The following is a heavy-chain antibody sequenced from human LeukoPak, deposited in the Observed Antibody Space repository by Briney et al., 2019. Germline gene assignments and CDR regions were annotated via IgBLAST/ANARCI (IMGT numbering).Heavy chain of an antibody. J-gene: IGHJ2*01. CDR1: GGSITSSSYY. CDR3: ARHMIVVAGRYFDL. CDR2: IYYSGNT. D-gene: IGHD3-22*01. Sequence: PSETLSLTCTVSGGSITSSSYYWGWIRQPPGKGLEWIGSIYYSGNTYYNPSLKSRVTISVDTSKNQFSLRLSSVTAADTAVYYCARHMIVVAGRYFDLWGRGTLVTVSS. V-gene: IGHV4-39*01.